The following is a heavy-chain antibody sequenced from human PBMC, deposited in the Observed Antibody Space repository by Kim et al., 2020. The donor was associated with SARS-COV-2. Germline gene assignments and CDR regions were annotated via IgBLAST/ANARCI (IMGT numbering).Heavy chain of an antibody. CDR3: ARDHGAYSSSPALGPDGY. Sequence: GGSLRLSCAASGFTFSSYWMSWVRQAPGKGLEWVANIKQDGSEKYYVDSVKGRFTISRDNAKNSLYLQMNSLRAEDTAVYYCARDHGAYSSSPALGPDGYWGQEPWSPSPQ. CDR1: GFTFSSYW. J-gene: IGHJ4*01. CDR2: IKQDGSEK. V-gene: IGHV3-7*03. D-gene: IGHD6-13*01.